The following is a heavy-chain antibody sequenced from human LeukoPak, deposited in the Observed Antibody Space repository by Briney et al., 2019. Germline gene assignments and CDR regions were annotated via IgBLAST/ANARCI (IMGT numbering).Heavy chain of an antibody. D-gene: IGHD3-10*01. CDR1: GFTFSSYE. CDR2: ISSSGSTI. V-gene: IGHV3-48*03. J-gene: IGHJ4*02. Sequence: GGSLRLSCAASGFTFSSYEMNWVRQAPGKGLEWVSYISSSGSTIYYADSVKGRFTISRDNAKNSLYLQMNSLRVEDTGVYYCARDVYYGSGSPRLDYWGQGTLVIVSS. CDR3: ARDVYYGSGSPRLDY.